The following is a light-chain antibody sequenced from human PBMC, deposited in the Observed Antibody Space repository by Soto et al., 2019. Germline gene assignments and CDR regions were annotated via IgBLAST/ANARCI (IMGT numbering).Light chain of an antibody. CDR1: QDISNY. V-gene: IGKV1-33*01. J-gene: IGKJ4*01. CDR3: QQYDNLPLT. Sequence: DIRMTQSPSSLSASVGDRVTITCQASQDISNYFNWYQQKPGKAPKLVIYDASNLETGVPSRFSGSGSGTDFTFTISSLQPEDIATYYCQQYDNLPLTFGGGTKVEIK. CDR2: DAS.